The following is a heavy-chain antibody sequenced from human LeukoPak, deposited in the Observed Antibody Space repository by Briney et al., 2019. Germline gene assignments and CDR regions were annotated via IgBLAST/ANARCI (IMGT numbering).Heavy chain of an antibody. D-gene: IGHD3-9*01. CDR3: AREMRYFDWLYFYY. V-gene: IGHV1-18*01. CDR1: GYTFTSYG. Sequence: ASVKVSCKASGYTFTSYGISWVRQAPGQGLEWMRWISAYNGNTNYAQKLQGRVTMTTDTSTSTAYMELRSLRSDDTAVYYCAREMRYFDWLYFYYWGQGTLVTVSS. CDR2: ISAYNGNT. J-gene: IGHJ4*02.